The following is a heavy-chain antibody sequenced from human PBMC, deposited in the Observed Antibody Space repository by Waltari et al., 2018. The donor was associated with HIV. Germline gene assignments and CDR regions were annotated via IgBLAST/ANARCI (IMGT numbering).Heavy chain of an antibody. CDR2: ISCNNGGI. CDR1: GFRFDDFA. CDR3: AKDISSSPPSHFDY. Sequence: EVRLVESGGGLVQPGRSLRLSCVASGFRFDDFAMHWVRQAPGKGLEWDSGISCNNGGIGYADSVKGRFTVSRDNAKNSLYLEMDSLRPEDTALYFCAKDISSSPPSHFDYWGQGTLVTVSS. J-gene: IGHJ4*02. V-gene: IGHV3-9*01. D-gene: IGHD2-2*01.